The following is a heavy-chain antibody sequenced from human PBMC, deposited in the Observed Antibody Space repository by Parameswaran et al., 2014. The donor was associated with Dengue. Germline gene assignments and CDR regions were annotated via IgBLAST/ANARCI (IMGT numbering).Heavy chain of an antibody. V-gene: IGHV1-46*01. J-gene: IGHJ4*03. CDR3: ARGFCDSTTYYAVHY. D-gene: IGHD2-2*01. CDR2: INPGGGGT. Sequence: WVRQAPGQGLEWMGLINPGGGGTTYAQNFQGRVTMTRDTSATTVFMELSSLTSDDTAVYFCARGFCDSTTYYAVHYWGPGAPWSPSPQ.